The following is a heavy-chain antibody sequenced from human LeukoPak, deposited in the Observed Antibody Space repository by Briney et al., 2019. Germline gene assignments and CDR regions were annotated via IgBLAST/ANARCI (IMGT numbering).Heavy chain of an antibody. D-gene: IGHD5-24*01. Sequence: GGSLRLSCAASGFTFSSYWMHWVRQAPGKGLVWVSRINSDGSSTSYADSVKGRFTISRDNAKNTLYLQMNSLRAEDTAVYYCAREGSRDGYIAESDYWGQGTLVTVSS. V-gene: IGHV3-74*01. CDR3: AREGSRDGYIAESDY. CDR2: INSDGSST. CDR1: GFTFSSYW. J-gene: IGHJ4*02.